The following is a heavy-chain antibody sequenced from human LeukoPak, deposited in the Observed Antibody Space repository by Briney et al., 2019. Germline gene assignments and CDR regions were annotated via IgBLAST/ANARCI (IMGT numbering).Heavy chain of an antibody. CDR3: AKDLGANYDFWSGEGSAIDY. CDR2: ISGSGGST. V-gene: IGHV3-23*01. D-gene: IGHD3-3*01. J-gene: IGHJ4*02. Sequence: GGSLRLFRAASGFTFSRYAMSWVRPAPGKGLEWVSAISGSGGSTYYADSVKGRFTISRDNSKNTLYLQMNSLRAEDTAVYYCAKDLGANYDFWSGEGSAIDYWGQGTLVTVSS. CDR1: GFTFSRYA.